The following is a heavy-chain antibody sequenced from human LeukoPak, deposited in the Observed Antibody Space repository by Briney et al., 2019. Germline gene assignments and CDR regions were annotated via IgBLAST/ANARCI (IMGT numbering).Heavy chain of an antibody. V-gene: IGHV3-7*05. Sequence: GGSLRLSCAASGFSFSDYWMTWVRQAPGKGLEWVANTKQDESEKYYVDSVKGRFTISRDNAKNSLYLQMNSLRAEDTAVYYCARARRYRSSWYHDYWGQGSLVTVSS. CDR1: GFSFSDYW. D-gene: IGHD6-13*01. CDR2: TKQDESEK. J-gene: IGHJ4*02. CDR3: ARARRYRSSWYHDY.